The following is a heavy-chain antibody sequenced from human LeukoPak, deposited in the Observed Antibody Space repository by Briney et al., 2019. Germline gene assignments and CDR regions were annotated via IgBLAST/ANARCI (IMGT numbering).Heavy chain of an antibody. Sequence: GGSLRLSCAASGFTVSSNYMSWVRQAPGKGLEWVSVIYSGGSTYYADSVEGRFTISRDNSRNTLYLQMNSLRPEDTAVYYCARQSGSYYADWGQGTLVTVSS. CDR1: GFTVSSNY. J-gene: IGHJ4*02. CDR3: ARQSGSYYAD. D-gene: IGHD1-26*01. CDR2: IYSGGST. V-gene: IGHV3-66*02.